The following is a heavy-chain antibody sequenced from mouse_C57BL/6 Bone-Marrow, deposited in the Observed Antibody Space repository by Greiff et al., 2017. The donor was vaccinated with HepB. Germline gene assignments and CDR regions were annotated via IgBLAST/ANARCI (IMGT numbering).Heavy chain of an antibody. Sequence: VKLQESGAELARPGASVKMSCKASGYTFTSYTMHWVKQRPGQGLEWIGYINPSSGYTKYNQKFKDKATLTADKSSSTAYMQLSSLTSEDSAVYYCARSGIITTVVAPYYYAMDYWGQGTSVTVSS. CDR2: INPSSGYT. J-gene: IGHJ4*01. CDR1: GYTFTSYT. D-gene: IGHD1-1*01. CDR3: ARSGIITTVVAPYYYAMDY. V-gene: IGHV1-4*01.